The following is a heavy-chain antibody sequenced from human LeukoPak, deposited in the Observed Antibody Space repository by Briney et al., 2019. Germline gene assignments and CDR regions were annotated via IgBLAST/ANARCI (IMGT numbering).Heavy chain of an antibody. CDR2: ISGSGGST. CDR1: GFTFSSYA. Sequence: GGSPRLSCAASGFTFSSYAMSWVRQAPGKGLEWVSAISGSGGSTYHADSVKGRFTISRDNSKNTLYLQMNSLRAEDTAVYYCAKPQIIHPDSSGYYAYWGQGTLVTVSS. V-gene: IGHV3-23*01. CDR3: AKPQIIHPDSSGYYAY. D-gene: IGHD3-22*01. J-gene: IGHJ4*02.